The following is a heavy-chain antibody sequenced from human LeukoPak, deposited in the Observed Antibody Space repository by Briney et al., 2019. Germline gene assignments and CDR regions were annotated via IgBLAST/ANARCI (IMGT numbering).Heavy chain of an antibody. D-gene: IGHD3-10*01. V-gene: IGHV3-21*01. J-gene: IGHJ4*02. Sequence: GGSLRLSCAASGFTFSSYSMHWVRQAPGKGLEWVSSISTTTYTYYADSVKGRFTISRDNAKNSLYLQMNSLRAEDTGVYYCARGNYFDYWGQGTLVSVSS. CDR3: ARGNYFDY. CDR1: GFTFSSYS. CDR2: ISTTTYT.